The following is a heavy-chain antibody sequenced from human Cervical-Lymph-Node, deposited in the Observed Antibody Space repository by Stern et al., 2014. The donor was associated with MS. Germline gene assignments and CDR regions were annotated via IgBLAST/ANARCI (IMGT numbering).Heavy chain of an antibody. Sequence: VQLVESGGGAVQPGRSLGLSCATSGFPFSGYGMYWVRQAPGKGLEWVAISWSDGTKEDYADSVKGRFTISRDNSKNTLYLQMTSLRAEDTAVYYCARDDRTSWYGGMPHWGQGTLVTVSS. J-gene: IGHJ4*02. CDR3: ARDDRTSWYGGMPH. CDR2: SWSDGTKE. CDR1: GFPFSGYG. D-gene: IGHD6-13*01. V-gene: IGHV3-33*01.